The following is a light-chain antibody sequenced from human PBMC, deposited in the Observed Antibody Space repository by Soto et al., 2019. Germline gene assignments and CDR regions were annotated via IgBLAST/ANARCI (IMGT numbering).Light chain of an antibody. CDR2: GMS. CDR1: QSCTSRY. CDR3: QQYDSPPLT. V-gene: IGKV3-20*01. Sequence: EIVLTQAPCTLSLAPGERATLSCRARQSCTSRYLAWYYQKPCQAPRLLIYGMSARATCIPDRFSGSGSGTDFTLTISRLETEDFAVDYCQQYDSPPLTFGGGTQVEIK. J-gene: IGKJ4*01.